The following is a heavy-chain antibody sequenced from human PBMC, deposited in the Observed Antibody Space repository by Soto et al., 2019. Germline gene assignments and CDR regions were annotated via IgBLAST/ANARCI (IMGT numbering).Heavy chain of an antibody. CDR1: GFTFSSYG. Sequence: PGGSLRLSCAASGFTFSSYGMHWVRQAPGKGLEWVAVISHDGSNQYSADSVKGRFTISRDNSKNTLYLQMNSLRAEDTAMYYCAKDPNGRWLPLGASDMWGQGPMVTVSS. V-gene: IGHV3-30*18. CDR2: ISHDGSNQ. J-gene: IGHJ3*02. CDR3: AKDPNGRWLPLGASDM. D-gene: IGHD5-12*01.